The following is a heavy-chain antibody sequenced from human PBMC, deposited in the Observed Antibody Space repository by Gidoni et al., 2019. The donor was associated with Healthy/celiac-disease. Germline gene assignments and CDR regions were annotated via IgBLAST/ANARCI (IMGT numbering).Heavy chain of an antibody. V-gene: IGHV4-59*01. Sequence: QVQLQESGPGLVKPSETLSLTCTVSGGFISSYYWSWIRQPPGKGLEWIGYIYYSGSTNYNPSLKSRVTISVDTSKNQFSLKLSSVTAADTAVYFCARADYYYMDVWGKGTTVTVSS. J-gene: IGHJ6*03. CDR3: ARADYYYMDV. CDR1: GGFISSYY. CDR2: IYYSGST.